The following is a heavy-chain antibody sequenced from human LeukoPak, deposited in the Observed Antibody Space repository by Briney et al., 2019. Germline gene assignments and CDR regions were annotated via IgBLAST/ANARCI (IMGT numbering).Heavy chain of an antibody. D-gene: IGHD6-13*01. CDR2: VSYSGNT. V-gene: IGHV4-59*01. CDR1: GGSISSYY. Sequence: KTSETLSLTCTVSGGSISSYYWNWIRQPPGKGLERIGYVSYSGNTKYNPSLKSRVTMSVDTSKDQFSLKLTSVTAADTAVYYCAGSYSRDFLTDYWGRGTLVTVSS. CDR3: AGSYSRDFLTDY. J-gene: IGHJ4*02.